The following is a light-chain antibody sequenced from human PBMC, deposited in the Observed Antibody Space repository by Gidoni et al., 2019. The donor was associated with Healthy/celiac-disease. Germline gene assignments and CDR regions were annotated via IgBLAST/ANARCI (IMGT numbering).Light chain of an antibody. Sequence: DIQMTQSPSSLSASVGDRVTITFRGRKSSISYLNWYQQKPGKAPKLLIYAAASLQSGVPSRGSGSGAGTDFTLTISSLQPEDVATYYCQQSYSTILFTFGPGTKVDIK. CDR1: KSSISY. J-gene: IGKJ3*01. V-gene: IGKV1-39*01. CDR2: AAA. CDR3: QQSYSTILFT.